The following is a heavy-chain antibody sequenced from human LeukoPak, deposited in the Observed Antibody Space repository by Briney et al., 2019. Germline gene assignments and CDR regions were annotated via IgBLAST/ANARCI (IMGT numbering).Heavy chain of an antibody. V-gene: IGHV3-21*01. Sequence: GGSLGLSCAASEFSFNSFSMNWVRQAPGKGLEWVSSISGSGTYIYYADSVKGRFTISRDNAKNSLYLQMNSLRAEDTAVYYCAKDTDGFESGYGYYYFHGMDVWGQGTTVTVSS. D-gene: IGHD3-3*01. CDR1: EFSFNSFS. J-gene: IGHJ6*02. CDR2: ISGSGTYI. CDR3: AKDTDGFESGYGYYYFHGMDV.